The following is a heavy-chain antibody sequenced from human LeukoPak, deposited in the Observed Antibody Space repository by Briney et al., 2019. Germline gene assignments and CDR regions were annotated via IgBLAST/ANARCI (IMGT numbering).Heavy chain of an antibody. Sequence: PGGSLRLSCAASGFTFSSYSMNWVRQAPGKGLEWVSSISSSSSYIYYADSVKGRFTISRDNAKNSLYLQMNSLRAEDTAVYYCARDNYGDYIIDYWGQGTLVTASS. CDR3: ARDNYGDYIIDY. J-gene: IGHJ4*02. CDR1: GFTFSSYS. D-gene: IGHD4-17*01. V-gene: IGHV3-21*01. CDR2: ISSSSSYI.